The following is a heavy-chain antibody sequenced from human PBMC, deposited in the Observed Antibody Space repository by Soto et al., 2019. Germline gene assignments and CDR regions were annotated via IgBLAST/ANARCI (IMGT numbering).Heavy chain of an antibody. CDR1: GYTFTSYA. V-gene: IGHV1-3*05. J-gene: IGHJ4*02. Sequence: QVQLVQSGAEEKKPGASVKVSCKASGYTFTSYAMHWVRQAPGQRLEWMGWINAGNGNTKHSQKLQGRVTITRDTSASTAYMELRSLRSEDTAVYYCASDVAAADYWGQGTLVTVSS. D-gene: IGHD6-13*01. CDR3: ASDVAAADY. CDR2: INAGNGNT.